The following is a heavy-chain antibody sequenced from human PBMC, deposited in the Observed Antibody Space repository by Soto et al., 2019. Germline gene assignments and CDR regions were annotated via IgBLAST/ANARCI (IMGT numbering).Heavy chain of an antibody. J-gene: IGHJ4*02. CDR2: ISYDGSNK. Sequence: ESGGGVVQPGRSLRLSCAASGFTFSSYAMHWVRQAPGKGLEWVAVISYDGSNKYYADSVKGRFTISRDNSKNTLYLQMNSLRAEDTAVYYCARSSGSYFDYWGQGTLVTVSS. CDR1: GFTFSSYA. D-gene: IGHD1-26*01. CDR3: ARSSGSYFDY. V-gene: IGHV3-30-3*01.